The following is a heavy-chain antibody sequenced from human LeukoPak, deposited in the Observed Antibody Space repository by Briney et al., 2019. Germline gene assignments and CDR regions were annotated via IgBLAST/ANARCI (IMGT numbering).Heavy chain of an antibody. V-gene: IGHV4-61*02. Sequence: SETLSLTCTVSGGSISSGSHYWSWIRQPAGKGLEWIGRIYTSGSTNYNPSLKSRLTISIDTSKNQFSLKLTSVTAADTAVYYCARDGWFAESRYIDLWGRGTLVTVSS. CDR2: IYTSGST. D-gene: IGHD3-10*01. CDR1: GGSISSGSHY. CDR3: ARDGWFAESRYIDL. J-gene: IGHJ2*01.